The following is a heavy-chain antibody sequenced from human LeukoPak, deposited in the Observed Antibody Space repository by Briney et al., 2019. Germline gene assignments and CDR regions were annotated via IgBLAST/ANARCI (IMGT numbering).Heavy chain of an antibody. J-gene: IGHJ2*01. Sequence: ASVKVSCKASGYTFTSYGISWVRQAPGQGLEWMGWISAYNGNTNYVQKLQGRVTMTTDTSTSTAYMELRSLRSDDTAVYYCATHDYGDYVGDWYFDLWGRGTLVTVSS. CDR1: GYTFTSYG. D-gene: IGHD4-17*01. CDR2: ISAYNGNT. V-gene: IGHV1-18*01. CDR3: ATHDYGDYVGDWYFDL.